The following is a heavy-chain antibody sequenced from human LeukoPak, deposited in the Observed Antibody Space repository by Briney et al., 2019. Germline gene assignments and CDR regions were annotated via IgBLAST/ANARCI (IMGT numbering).Heavy chain of an antibody. CDR3: ARVNGFSYWYFDL. Sequence: GGSLRLSCAASGFSVSSSYMSWIRQAPGEGLEWVSLIYSGAGTYYADSVKDRFNISRDSSKNTLYLQMNSLRGEDTAVYYCARVNGFSYWYFDLWGRGTLVTVSS. CDR1: GFSVSSSY. D-gene: IGHD3-10*01. V-gene: IGHV3-66*01. J-gene: IGHJ2*01. CDR2: IYSGAGT.